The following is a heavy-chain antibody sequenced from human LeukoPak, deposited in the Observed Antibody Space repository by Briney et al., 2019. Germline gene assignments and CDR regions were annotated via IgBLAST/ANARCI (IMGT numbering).Heavy chain of an antibody. CDR1: GYTFTGYY. J-gene: IGHJ4*02. CDR3: ARGMGYHDYGDYYPTAPFDY. CDR2: MNPNSGHT. V-gene: IGHV1-8*03. Sequence: GASVKVSCKASGYTFTGYYIHWVRQATGQGLEWMGWMNPNSGHTGYAQRFQGRVTITRNTSISTAYMELSSLRSEDTAVYYCARGMGYHDYGDYYPTAPFDYWGQGTLVTVSS. D-gene: IGHD4-17*01.